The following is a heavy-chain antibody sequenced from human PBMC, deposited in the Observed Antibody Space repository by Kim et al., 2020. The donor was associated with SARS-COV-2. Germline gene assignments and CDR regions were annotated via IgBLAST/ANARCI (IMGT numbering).Heavy chain of an antibody. D-gene: IGHD4-17*01. CDR1: GGSFSGYY. CDR2: INHSGST. J-gene: IGHJ6*02. Sequence: SETLSLTCAVYGGSFSGYYWSWIRQPPGKGLEWIGEINHSGSTNYNPSLKSRVTISVDTSKNQFSLKLSSVTAADTAVYYCARGRGGTTVVTLGLGYYYYYGMDVWGQGTTVTVCS. CDR3: ARGRGGTTVVTLGLGYYYYYGMDV. V-gene: IGHV4-34*01.